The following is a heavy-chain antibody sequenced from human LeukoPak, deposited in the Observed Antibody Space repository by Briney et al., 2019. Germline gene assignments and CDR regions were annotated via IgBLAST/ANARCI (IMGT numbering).Heavy chain of an antibody. CDR3: ARATQGDFWSGNYYFDY. J-gene: IGHJ4*02. CDR1: GFTVSSNY. D-gene: IGHD3-3*01. V-gene: IGHV3-66*01. Sequence: GGSLRISCAASGFTVSSNYMSWVRQAPGKGLEWVSVIYSGGSTYYADSVKGRFTISRDNSKNTLYLQMNSLRAEDTAVYYCARATQGDFWSGNYYFDYWGQGTLVTVSS. CDR2: IYSGGST.